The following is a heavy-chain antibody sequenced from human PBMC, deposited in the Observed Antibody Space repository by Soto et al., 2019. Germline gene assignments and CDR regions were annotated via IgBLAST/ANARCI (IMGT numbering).Heavy chain of an antibody. CDR1: GYTFTSYH. CDR3: ARVHRRDGYNSYYFDY. J-gene: IGHJ4*02. Sequence: ASVKVSCKASGYTFTSYHMHWVRQAPGQGLEWMGIINPSGGSTSYAQKFQGRVTMTRDTSTSTVYMELSSLRSEDTAVYYCARVHRRDGYNSYYFDYWGQGTLVTVSS. V-gene: IGHV1-46*01. CDR2: INPSGGST. D-gene: IGHD5-12*01.